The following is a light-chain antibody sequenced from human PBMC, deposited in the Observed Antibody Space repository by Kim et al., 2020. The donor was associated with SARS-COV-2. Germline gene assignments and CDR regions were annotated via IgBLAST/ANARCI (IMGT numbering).Light chain of an antibody. V-gene: IGKV3-11*01. J-gene: IGKJ3*01. CDR3: QQRSDRDT. CDR2: DAV. Sequence: SLSPGERAILSCRASQSISDYLAWYQQKPGQAPSLLIYDAVNRATGVPVRFSGSRYGTDFTLTISSLEPEDFAVYYCQQRSDRDTFGPGTKVDIK. CDR1: QSISDY.